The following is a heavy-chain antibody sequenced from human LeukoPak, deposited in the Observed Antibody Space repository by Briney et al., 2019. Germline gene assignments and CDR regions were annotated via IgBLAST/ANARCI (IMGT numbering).Heavy chain of an antibody. D-gene: IGHD3-9*01. CDR1: GGSISTYS. Sequence: KPSETLSLTCTVSGGSISTYSWSWIRQPPGKGLEWIGYIYYSGNTNYNPSLKSRVTISVDTSKNQFSLKLSSVTAADTAVYYCARVRLVGYDILTGYYSFDYWGQGTLVTVPS. J-gene: IGHJ4*02. CDR2: IYYSGNT. V-gene: IGHV4-59*01. CDR3: ARVRLVGYDILTGYYSFDY.